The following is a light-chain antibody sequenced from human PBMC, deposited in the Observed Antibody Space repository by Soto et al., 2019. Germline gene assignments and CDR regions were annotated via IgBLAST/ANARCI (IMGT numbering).Light chain of an antibody. CDR1: SSNIGTGYD. V-gene: IGLV1-40*01. CDR3: QSYDSSLRGAV. CDR2: GNS. J-gene: IGLJ2*01. Sequence: QSVLTQPPSVSGAPGQRVSISCTGSSSNIGTGYDVHWYQHLPGTAPKLLIYGNSNRPSGVPDRFPGSKSGTSASLAITGLQAEDEADYYCQSYDSSLRGAVFGGGTQLTVL.